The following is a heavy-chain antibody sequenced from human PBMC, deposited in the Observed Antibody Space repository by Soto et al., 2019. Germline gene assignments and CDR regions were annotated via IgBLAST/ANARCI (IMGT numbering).Heavy chain of an antibody. CDR1: GFTFSSYA. V-gene: IGHV3-23*01. Sequence: LRLSCAASGFTFSSYAMSWVRQAPGKGLEWVSVISGSGGSTYYADSVKGRFTISRDNSKNTLYLQMNSLRAEDTAVYYCAKQNTIFGVVIDFYYYGMDVWGQGTTVTVSS. D-gene: IGHD3-3*01. CDR2: ISGSGGST. J-gene: IGHJ6*02. CDR3: AKQNTIFGVVIDFYYYGMDV.